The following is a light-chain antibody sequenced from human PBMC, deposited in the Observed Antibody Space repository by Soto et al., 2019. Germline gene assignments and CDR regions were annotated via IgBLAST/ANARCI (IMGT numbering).Light chain of an antibody. CDR1: SSDVGGYNY. J-gene: IGLJ1*01. V-gene: IGLV2-14*01. Sequence: SARTQPGSESGSSGQSITISCTGTSSDVGGYNYVSWYQQHPGKAPKLMIYDVSNRPSGVSNRFSGSKSGNTASLTISGLQAEDEADYYCSSYTSSSTYVFGTGTKVTVL. CDR3: SSYTSSSTYV. CDR2: DVS.